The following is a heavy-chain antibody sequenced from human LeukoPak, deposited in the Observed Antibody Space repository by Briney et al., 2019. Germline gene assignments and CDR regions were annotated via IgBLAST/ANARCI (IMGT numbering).Heavy chain of an antibody. D-gene: IGHD3-22*01. CDR2: INSDGSST. J-gene: IGHJ4*02. Sequence: GGSLRLSCAASGFTFSSYWMDWVRQAPGKGLVWVSRINSDGSSTSYADSVKGRFTISRDNAKNTLYLQMNSLRAEDTAVYYCARETVDYYDSSGYFDYWGQGTLVTVSS. CDR1: GFTFSSYW. CDR3: ARETVDYYDSSGYFDY. V-gene: IGHV3-74*01.